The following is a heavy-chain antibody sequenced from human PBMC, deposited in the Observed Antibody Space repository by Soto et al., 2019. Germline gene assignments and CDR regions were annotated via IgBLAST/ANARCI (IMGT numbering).Heavy chain of an antibody. D-gene: IGHD6-13*01. Sequence: PXESLSLPCTVSGGSISSYYWSWIRQPPGKGLEWIGYIYYSGSTNYNPSLKSRVTISVDTSKNQFSLKLSSVTAADTAVYYCARQQQLVRYFDYWGQGTLVTVS. V-gene: IGHV4-59*01. CDR2: IYYSGST. CDR3: ARQQQLVRYFDY. CDR1: GGSISSYY. J-gene: IGHJ4*02.